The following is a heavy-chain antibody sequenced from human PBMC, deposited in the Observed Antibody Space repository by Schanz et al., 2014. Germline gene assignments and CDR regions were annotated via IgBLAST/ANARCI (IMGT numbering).Heavy chain of an antibody. J-gene: IGHJ4*02. V-gene: IGHV3-23*04. CDR2: ISGSGGST. CDR1: GFTFSSYS. Sequence: EVQLVESGGGLVKPGGSLRLSCAASGFTFSSYSMNWVRQAPGKGLEWVSAISGSGGSTYYADSVKGRFTISRDNSKNTLYLQMNSLRAEDTAMYYCARRASCSRIGWPFDSWGQGTLVTVSS. D-gene: IGHD2-2*01. CDR3: ARRASCSRIGWPFDS.